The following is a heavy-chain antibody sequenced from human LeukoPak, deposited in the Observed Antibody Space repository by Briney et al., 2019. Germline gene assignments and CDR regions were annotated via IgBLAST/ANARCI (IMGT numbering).Heavy chain of an antibody. Sequence: GGSLRLSCVASGFTFSSHAVRWFRQAPGKGLEWVSTVGRSGVDTYYADSVRGRFTISKDSSKNTLQMNSLSAEDTAIYYCVKHSGGVYGNSDSWGQGILVTVSS. V-gene: IGHV3-23*01. CDR2: VGRSGVDT. CDR1: GFTFSSHA. D-gene: IGHD1-1*01. J-gene: IGHJ4*02. CDR3: VKHSGGVYGNSDS.